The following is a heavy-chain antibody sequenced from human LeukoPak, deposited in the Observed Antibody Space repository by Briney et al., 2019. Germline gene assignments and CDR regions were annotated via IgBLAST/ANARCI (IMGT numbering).Heavy chain of an antibody. CDR3: ARDLHSSGWPVSDS. CDR2: IYYSGST. V-gene: IGHV4-39*07. Sequence: SETLSLTCTVSGGSISSSSYYWGWIRQPPGKGLEWIGSIYYSGSTYYNPSLKSRVTMSVDTSKNQFSLKLSSVTAADTAVYYCARDLHSSGWPVSDSWGQGTLVTVSS. J-gene: IGHJ4*02. CDR1: GGSISSSSYY. D-gene: IGHD6-19*01.